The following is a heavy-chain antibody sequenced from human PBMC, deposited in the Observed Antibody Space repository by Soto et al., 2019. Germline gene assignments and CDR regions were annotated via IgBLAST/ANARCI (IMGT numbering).Heavy chain of an antibody. J-gene: IGHJ4*02. CDR1: GVSVRSYT. CDR2: VFSSVSA. CDR3: ARDGMTTGDT. V-gene: IGHV4-4*07. D-gene: IGHD2-21*02. Sequence: SETLSLTCIVSGVSVRSYTWSWVRQPANKGLEWIGRVFSSVSATYNPSLKSRVSILMDTPENRISLKLDSVTAADAGVYFCARDGMTTGDTWGPGTLVTVSS.